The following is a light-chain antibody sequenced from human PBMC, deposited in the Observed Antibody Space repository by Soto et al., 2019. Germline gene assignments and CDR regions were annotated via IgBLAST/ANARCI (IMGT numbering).Light chain of an antibody. CDR1: ISDVGGNNY. J-gene: IGLJ3*02. V-gene: IGLV2-14*01. Sequence: QSALTQPASVSVSPGQSTTISCSGTISDVGGNNYVSWYQHHPGKAPKVIIYEVRKWPSGVSNRFSGSKSGNTASLTISGLQAEDEADYYCSSYTSSGTWVFGGGTKVTVL. CDR3: SSYTSSGTWV. CDR2: EVR.